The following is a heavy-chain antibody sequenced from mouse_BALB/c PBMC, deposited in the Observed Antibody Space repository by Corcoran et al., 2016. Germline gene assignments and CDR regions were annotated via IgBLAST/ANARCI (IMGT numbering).Heavy chain of an antibody. J-gene: IGHJ1*01. CDR2: INPNNGDT. CDR1: GYTFTDYY. V-gene: IGHV1-26*01. CDR3: SRACDWYFDV. Sequence: EVQLQQSGPELVKPGASVKMSCKASGYTFTDYYMKWVKQSHGKRLEWIGDINPNNGDTGYNQKFKGKATLTVDKSSSTAYMQLNSLTSEDSAVYYCSRACDWYFDVWGAGTTVTVSS.